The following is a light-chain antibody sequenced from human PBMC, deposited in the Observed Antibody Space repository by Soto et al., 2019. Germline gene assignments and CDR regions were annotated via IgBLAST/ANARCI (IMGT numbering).Light chain of an antibody. Sequence: ETVLTQSPGTLSLSPGERATLSCRASQSINSNYSAWYQQKPGQSPRVLIYGASSRATGIPDRFSGSGSWTDFTRTISRREPEDFSVSYCQQDDNSPRTFGQGTKVEIK. CDR3: QQDDNSPRT. V-gene: IGKV3-20*01. CDR2: GAS. CDR1: QSINSNY. J-gene: IGKJ1*01.